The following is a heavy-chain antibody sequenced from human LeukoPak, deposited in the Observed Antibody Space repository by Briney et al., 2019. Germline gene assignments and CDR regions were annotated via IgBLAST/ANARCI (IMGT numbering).Heavy chain of an antibody. CDR1: GFTFSSYS. D-gene: IGHD2-2*01. CDR2: ISSSSSTI. Sequence: PGGSLRPSCAASGFTFSSYSMNWVRQAPGEGLEWVSYISSSSSTIYYADSVKGRFTISRDNAKNSLYLQMNSLRAEDTAVYYCARDRWYCSSTSCYWGNYFDYWGQGTLVTVSS. CDR3: ARDRWYCSSTSCYWGNYFDY. V-gene: IGHV3-48*04. J-gene: IGHJ4*02.